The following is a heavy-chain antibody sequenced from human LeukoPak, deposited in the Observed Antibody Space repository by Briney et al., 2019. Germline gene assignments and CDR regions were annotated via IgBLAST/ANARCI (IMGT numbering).Heavy chain of an antibody. CDR2: ISGSGGST. CDR3: AKGNYYGSGSYYYFDY. V-gene: IGHV3-23*01. CDR1: GFTFSSYA. Sequence: GGSLRLSCAASGFTFSSYAMSWVRQAPGKGLEWVSAISGSGGSTYYADSVKGRFTISRDNSKHTLYLQMNSLRAEDTAVYYCAKGNYYGSGSYYYFDYWGQGTLVTVSS. D-gene: IGHD3-10*01. J-gene: IGHJ4*02.